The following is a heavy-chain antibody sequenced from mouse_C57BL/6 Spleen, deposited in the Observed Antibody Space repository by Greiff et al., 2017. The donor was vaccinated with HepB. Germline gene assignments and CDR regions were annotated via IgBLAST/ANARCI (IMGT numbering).Heavy chain of an antibody. D-gene: IGHD1-1*01. Sequence: EVKLMESGGGLVKPGGSLKLSCAASGFTFSDYGMHWVRQAPEKGLEWVAYISSGSSTIYYADTVKGRFTISRDNAKNTLFLQMTSLRSEDTAMYYCARLSTVVATYYAMDYWGQGTSVTVSS. V-gene: IGHV5-17*01. J-gene: IGHJ4*01. CDR1: GFTFSDYG. CDR3: ARLSTVVATYYAMDY. CDR2: ISSGSSTI.